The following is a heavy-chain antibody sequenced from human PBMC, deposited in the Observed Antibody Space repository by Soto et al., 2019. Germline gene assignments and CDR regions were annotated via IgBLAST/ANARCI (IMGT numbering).Heavy chain of an antibody. D-gene: IGHD5-18*01. J-gene: IGHJ4*02. CDR2: ISYDGSNK. CDR3: ARGGYSYGWAYYFDY. CDR1: GFTFSSYA. Sequence: PGGSLRLSCAASGFTFSSYAMHWVRQAPGKGLEWVAVISYDGSNKYYADSVKGRFTISRDNSKNTLYLQMNSLRAEDTAVYYCARGGYSYGWAYYFDYWGQGTLVTVSS. V-gene: IGHV3-30-3*01.